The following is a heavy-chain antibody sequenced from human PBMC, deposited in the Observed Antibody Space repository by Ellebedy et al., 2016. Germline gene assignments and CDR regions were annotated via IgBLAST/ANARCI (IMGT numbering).Heavy chain of an antibody. CDR2: ISFDGKNK. Sequence: GGSLRLSXAGSGFTFSSYGLHWVRQAPGKGLEWLAVISFDGKNKHYADSVKGRFTISRDNSKKTLDLQMNSLRGEDTAIYYCARDHRFDKNKSFDYWGQGTLVTVSS. CDR3: ARDHRFDKNKSFDY. CDR1: GFTFSSYG. V-gene: IGHV3-30*03. J-gene: IGHJ4*02. D-gene: IGHD1/OR15-1a*01.